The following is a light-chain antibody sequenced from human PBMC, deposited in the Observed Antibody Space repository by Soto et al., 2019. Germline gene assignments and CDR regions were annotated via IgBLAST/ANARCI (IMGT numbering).Light chain of an antibody. V-gene: IGKV2-28*01. J-gene: IGKJ5*01. CDR2: LGS. Sequence: DLVMTQSPLSLPVTPGEPASISCRSSQSLLHSNGYNYLDWYLQKPGQSPHLLFYLGSNRASGVPDRFSGRGSGTEFTLKISRVEAEDVGVYYCMQALQKKGISFGQGTRLEIK. CDR3: MQALQKKGIS. CDR1: QSLLHSNGYNY.